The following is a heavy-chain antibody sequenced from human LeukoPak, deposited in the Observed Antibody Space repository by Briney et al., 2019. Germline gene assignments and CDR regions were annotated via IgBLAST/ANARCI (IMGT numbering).Heavy chain of an antibody. CDR2: ISYDGSNK. Sequence: PGGSLRLSCAASGFTFSSYGMHWVRQAPGKGLEWVAVISYDGSNKYYADSVKGRFTISRDNSKNTLYLQMNSLRAEDTAVYYCAKLSTAMADFDYWGQGTLVTASS. CDR3: AKLSTAMADFDY. J-gene: IGHJ4*02. V-gene: IGHV3-30*18. D-gene: IGHD5-18*01. CDR1: GFTFSSYG.